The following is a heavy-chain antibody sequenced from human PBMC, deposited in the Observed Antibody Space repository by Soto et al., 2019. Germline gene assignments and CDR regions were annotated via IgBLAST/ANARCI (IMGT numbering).Heavy chain of an antibody. D-gene: IGHD1-26*01. V-gene: IGHV1-46*01. CDR2: INPFDGST. CDR3: ARRYGGNFDY. Sequence: GASVKVSCKASGYIFTSYYIHWVRQAPGQGLEWMGWINPFDGSTNYNPSLKSRVTISVDTSKNQFSLKLSSVTAADTAVYYCARRYGGNFDYWGQGTLVTVSS. CDR1: GYIFTSYY. J-gene: IGHJ4*02.